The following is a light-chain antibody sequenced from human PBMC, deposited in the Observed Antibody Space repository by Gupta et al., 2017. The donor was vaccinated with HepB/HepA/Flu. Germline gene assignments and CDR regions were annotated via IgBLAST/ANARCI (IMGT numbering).Light chain of an antibody. Sequence: QSVLPQPPSTSGPPGQWVSISCSGSSSNIGTTTVTWYQQVPGTATKRLIYSDNQRPSGVPDRFSGSKSGTSASLAINGLQSEDEADYYCAAWDVRYVVFGGGTKLTVL. J-gene: IGLJ3*02. CDR3: AAWDVRYVV. V-gene: IGLV1-44*01. CDR2: SDN. CDR1: SSNIGTTT.